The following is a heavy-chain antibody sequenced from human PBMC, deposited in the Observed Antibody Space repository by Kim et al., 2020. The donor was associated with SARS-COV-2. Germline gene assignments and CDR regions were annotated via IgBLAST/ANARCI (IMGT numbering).Heavy chain of an antibody. V-gene: IGHV4-31*03. CDR3: ARGRQQLT. D-gene: IGHD6-13*01. CDR2: IYNSGST. Sequence: SETLSLTCTVSGASVSSGGNFWSWIRQHPGKGLEWVGYIYNSGSTYYNPSLKSRVSISVDTSKNQFSLKLSSVTAADTAVYYCARGRQQLTWGQGTLVTVSS. J-gene: IGHJ5*02. CDR1: GASVSSGGNF.